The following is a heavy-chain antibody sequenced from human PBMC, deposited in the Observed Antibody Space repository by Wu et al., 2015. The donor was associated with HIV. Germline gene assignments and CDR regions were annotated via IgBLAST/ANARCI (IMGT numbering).Heavy chain of an antibody. J-gene: IGHJ5*02. Sequence: QVQLVQSGAEVRKPKSSVKVSCKASGTTFSSHSINWVRQAPGQGLEWMGGIIPLFGTPNYAQNFQGRVTITTDESTSTAYMELSSLRSEDTAVYYCARGRGVGATGWFDPWGQGTLVTVSS. D-gene: IGHD1-26*01. V-gene: IGHV1-69*05. CDR1: GTTFSSHS. CDR2: IIPLFGTP. CDR3: ARGRGVGATGWFDP.